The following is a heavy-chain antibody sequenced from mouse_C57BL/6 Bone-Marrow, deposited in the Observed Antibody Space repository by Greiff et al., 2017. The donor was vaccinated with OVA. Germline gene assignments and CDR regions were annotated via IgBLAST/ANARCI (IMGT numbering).Heavy chain of an antibody. J-gene: IGHJ2*01. V-gene: IGHV7-3*01. CDR2: IRNKPNGSTT. D-gene: IGHD1-1*01. CDR1: GFTFTNYY. Sequence: EVKLMESGGGLVQPGDSLSLSCAASGFTFTNYYMSWVRQPPGKALEWLAFIRNKPNGSTTEYSASVKGRFTISRDNSQSILYLQMNALRAEDSATYYCARYKGRVAVDDFDYWGQGTALTVSS. CDR3: ARYKGRVAVDDFDY.